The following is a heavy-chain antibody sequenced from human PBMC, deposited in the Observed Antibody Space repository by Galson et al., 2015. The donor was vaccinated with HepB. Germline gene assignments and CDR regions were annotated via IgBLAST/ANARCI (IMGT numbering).Heavy chain of an antibody. D-gene: IGHD3-10*01. CDR3: VGDPASGFGLAY. CDR2: INKNSFI. CDR1: GFTFSSYD. Sequence: SLRLSCAASGFTFSSYDMNWVRQAPGKGLEWVSYINKNSFIHYADSVKGRFTISRDNAKNSLYLQMNSLRDDDTAVYYCVGDPASGFGLAYWGQGTLVTVSS. J-gene: IGHJ4*02. V-gene: IGHV3-48*02.